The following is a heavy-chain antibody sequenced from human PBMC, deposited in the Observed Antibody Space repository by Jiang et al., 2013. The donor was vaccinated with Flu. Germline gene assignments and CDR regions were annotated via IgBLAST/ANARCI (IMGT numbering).Heavy chain of an antibody. CDR2: IYWDDDK. Sequence: TQTLTLTCTFVWVSLTTSGVGVGWIRQPPGKALEWLAVIYWDDDKRYSPTLRRRLTITKDTSKNQVVLTLTNVDPVDTATYYCAHSTFFSVSGSYEPPQRAYDYWGRGILVTVSS. CDR1: WVSLTTSGVG. V-gene: IGHV2-5*02. CDR3: AHSTFFSVSGSYEPPQRAYDY. J-gene: IGHJ4*02. D-gene: IGHD3-10*01.